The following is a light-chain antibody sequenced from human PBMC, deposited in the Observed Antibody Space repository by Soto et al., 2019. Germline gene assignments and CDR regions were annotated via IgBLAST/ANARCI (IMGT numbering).Light chain of an antibody. J-gene: IGKJ1*01. V-gene: IGKV3-11*01. CDR1: QSVSSY. CDR3: QQRRNWTPWT. CDR2: DAS. Sequence: PGERATLSCRASQSVSSYLAWYQQKPGQAPRLLIYDASNRATGIPARFSGSGSGTDFTLTISSLEPEDFAVYYCQQRRNWTPWTFGQGTKVDI.